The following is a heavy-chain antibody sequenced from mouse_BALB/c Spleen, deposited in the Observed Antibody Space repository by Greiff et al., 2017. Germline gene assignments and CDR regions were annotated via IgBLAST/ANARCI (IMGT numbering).Heavy chain of an antibody. CDR1: GYTFTSYW. D-gene: IGHD2-14*01. V-gene: IGHV1-69*02. J-gene: IGHJ3*01. Sequence: QVQLQQPGAELVKPGASVKLSCKASGYTFTSYWMHWVKQRPGQGLEWIGEIDPSDSYTNYNQKFKGKATLTVDKSSSTAYMQLSSLTSEDSAVYYCARGGGYDVSWFAYWGQGTLVTVSA. CDR3: ARGGGYDVSWFAY. CDR2: IDPSDSYT.